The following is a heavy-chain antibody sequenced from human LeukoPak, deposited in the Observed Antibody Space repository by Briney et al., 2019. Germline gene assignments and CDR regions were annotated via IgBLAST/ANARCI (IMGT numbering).Heavy chain of an antibody. CDR1: GYTFTSYD. J-gene: IGHJ6*02. CDR2: MNPNSGNT. CDR3: ARMVGTGTTSYGMDV. Sequence: ASVKVSCKASGYTFTSYDINWVRQAPGQGLEWMGWMNPNSGNTGYAQKFQGRVTMTRNTSISTAYMELSSLRSEDTAVYYCARMVGTGTTSYGMDVWGQGTTVTVSS. D-gene: IGHD1-1*01. V-gene: IGHV1-8*01.